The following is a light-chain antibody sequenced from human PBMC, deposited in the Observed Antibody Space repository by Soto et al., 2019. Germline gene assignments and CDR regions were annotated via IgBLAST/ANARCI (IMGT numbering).Light chain of an antibody. CDR2: WAS. Sequence: DIVMTQSPDSLAVSLGERATINCKASQSVLYSSNNKNYLAWYQQKPGQPPKLLIYWASIRESGVPDRFSGSGSGTDFTLTISSLQAEDVAVYYCQQYYSTPPTFGGGNKAEIK. V-gene: IGKV4-1*01. J-gene: IGKJ4*02. CDR1: QSVLYSSNNKNY. CDR3: QQYYSTPPT.